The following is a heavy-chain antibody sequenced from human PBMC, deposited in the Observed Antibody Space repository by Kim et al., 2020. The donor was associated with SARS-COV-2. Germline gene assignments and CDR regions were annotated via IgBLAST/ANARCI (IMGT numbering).Heavy chain of an antibody. J-gene: IGHJ5*02. Sequence: NTKYSQKFQGRVTITRDTSASTSYMELSSLRSEDTAVFYCARGTTAGWFDLWGQGTLVTVSS. D-gene: IGHD1-1*01. CDR3: ARGTTAGWFDL. CDR2: NT. V-gene: IGHV1-3*01.